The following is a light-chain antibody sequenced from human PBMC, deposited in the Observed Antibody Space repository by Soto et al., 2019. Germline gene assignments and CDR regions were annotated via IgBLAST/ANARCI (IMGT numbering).Light chain of an antibody. CDR1: RGVSRD. CDR2: GAS. CDR3: QKYENWHRT. J-gene: IGKJ1*01. V-gene: IGKV3-15*01. Sequence: EIGMTQSPATLSVSPGQRATLSCRASRGVSRDVAWDQQKPGPDPRLLICGASTRASGIPAGFSGSGSGIEFTLTISSMQSEDFASYYCQKYENWHRTCGQGPKVEIK.